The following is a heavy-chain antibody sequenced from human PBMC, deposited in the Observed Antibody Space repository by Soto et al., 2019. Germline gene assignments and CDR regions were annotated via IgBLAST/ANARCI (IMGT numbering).Heavy chain of an antibody. CDR2: IYYSGST. Sequence: TLSLTCTVSGGYISSSSYYWGRIRQPPGKGLEWIGYIYYSGSTNYNPSLKSRVTISVDTSKNQFSLKLSSVTAADTAVYYCARVVYGDYDDYWGQGTLVTVSS. V-gene: IGHV4-61*05. CDR1: GGYISSSSYY. CDR3: ARVVYGDYDDY. J-gene: IGHJ4*02. D-gene: IGHD4-17*01.